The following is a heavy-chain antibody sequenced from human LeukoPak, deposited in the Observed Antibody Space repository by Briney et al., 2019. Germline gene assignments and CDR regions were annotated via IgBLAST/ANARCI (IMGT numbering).Heavy chain of an antibody. V-gene: IGHV1-18*01. J-gene: IGHJ5*02. D-gene: IGHD3-9*01. CDR3: ARDPPAGLRYFDWSPGYWFDP. Sequence: AASVKVSCKASGYTFTSYGICWVRQAPGRGLEWMGWISAYNGNTNYAQKLQGIVTMTTDTSTSTAYMELRSLRSDDTAVYYCARDPPAGLRYFDWSPGYWFDPWGQGTLVTVSS. CDR1: GYTFTSYG. CDR2: ISAYNGNT.